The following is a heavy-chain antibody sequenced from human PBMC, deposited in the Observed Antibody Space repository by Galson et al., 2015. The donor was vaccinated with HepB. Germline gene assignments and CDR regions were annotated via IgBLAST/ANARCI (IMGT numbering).Heavy chain of an antibody. D-gene: IGHD3-10*01. CDR3: AKKGSNWSDP. J-gene: IGHJ5*02. V-gene: IGHV5-51*03. CDR1: GYSFTTYW. Sequence: QSGAEVKKPGESLKISCKASGYSFTTYWIGWVRQMPGKGLEWMGMIYPGDSNTKYSPSFQGQVTISADKSISTAHLQWNSLKASDTAMYYCAKKGSNWSDPWGQGTLVTVSS. CDR2: IYPGDSNT.